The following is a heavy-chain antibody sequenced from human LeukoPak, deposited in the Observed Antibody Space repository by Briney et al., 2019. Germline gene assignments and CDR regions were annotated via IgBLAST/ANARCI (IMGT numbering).Heavy chain of an antibody. D-gene: IGHD4-17*01. CDR3: SRTTEAHSWQTRYYAYYMDV. Sequence: SETLFFSAAVAFGSSSNYMCCLLRQPGRRRVWLIGIIYYSGSIYYKPSVKGRVTISVDKSKNKFSLQLSCVTAADTAVYYCSRTTEAHSWQTRYYAYYMDVWGKGTTGTVSS. CDR2: IYYSGSI. CDR1: FGSSSNYM. J-gene: IGHJ6*03. V-gene: IGHV4-59*13.